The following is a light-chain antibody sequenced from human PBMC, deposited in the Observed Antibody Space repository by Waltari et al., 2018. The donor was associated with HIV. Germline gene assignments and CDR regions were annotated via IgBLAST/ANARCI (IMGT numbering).Light chain of an antibody. CDR2: KNN. J-gene: IGLJ3*02. V-gene: IGLV1-47*01. CDR1: DSNIGSNY. Sequence: QSVVTQPPSASGTPGQRVTISCSGSDSNIGSNYVYWYQDLPGTAPKLLIYKNNQRSSGVPGRFSCSKSDTSASLAISGLRSEDEADYYCASWDDNLNSWVFGGGTKLTVL. CDR3: ASWDDNLNSWV.